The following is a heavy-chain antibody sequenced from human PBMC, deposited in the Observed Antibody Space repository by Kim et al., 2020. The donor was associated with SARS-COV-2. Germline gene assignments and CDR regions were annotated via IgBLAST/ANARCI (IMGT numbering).Heavy chain of an antibody. CDR3: ARGDAYAFDI. D-gene: IGHD2-2*01. CDR2: WSN. V-gene: IGHV6-1*01. Sequence: WSNDYAVSVKSRMTFNPATSKNQFSLRLNSVAPEDTAVYYCARGDAYAFDIWGQGTMVTVSS. J-gene: IGHJ3*02.